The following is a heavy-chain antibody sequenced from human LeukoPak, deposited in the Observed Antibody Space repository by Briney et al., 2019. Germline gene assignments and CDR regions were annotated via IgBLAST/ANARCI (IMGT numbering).Heavy chain of an antibody. D-gene: IGHD4-17*01. CDR2: IYLGDSET. V-gene: IGHV5-51*01. CDR3: ARKHDYVDFRGY. J-gene: IGHJ4*02. CDR1: GYSFINSW. Sequence: GESLKISCKASGYSFINSWIGWVRQMPGKGLEWMGFIYLGDSETRYSPSFQGQVTFSVDKSISTAYLQWSSLKASDSAMYYCARKHDYVDFRGYWGQGTLVSVSS.